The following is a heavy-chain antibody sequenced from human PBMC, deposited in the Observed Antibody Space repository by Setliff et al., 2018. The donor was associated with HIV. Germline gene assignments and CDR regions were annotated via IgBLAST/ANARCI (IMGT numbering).Heavy chain of an antibody. CDR2: INHSGST. D-gene: IGHD2-15*01. CDR3: ASRENPSGGYPKGWFDP. J-gene: IGHJ5*02. V-gene: IGHV4-34*01. Sequence: PSETLSLTCAVYGGSLSGHYWTWIRRPPGKGLEWIGEINHSGSTSYSPSLKSRVTISVDTSKNQFSLKVRSVTAADTAVYYCASRENPSGGYPKGWFDPWSQGSLVTVSS. CDR1: GGSLSGHY.